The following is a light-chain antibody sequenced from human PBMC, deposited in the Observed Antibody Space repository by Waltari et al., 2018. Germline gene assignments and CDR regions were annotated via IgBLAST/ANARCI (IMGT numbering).Light chain of an antibody. CDR2: EGN. V-gene: IGLV2-23*01. CDR3: CSYAGSSTWV. CDR1: SSDFGRYNQ. Sequence: QSALTQPAAVSGSPGPSITISCTGTSSDFGRYNQVSWYQQHPGKAPKLIIYEGNKWPSGVSNRFSGSKSGNTASLTISGLQAEDEADYYCCSYAGSSTWVFGGGTKLTVL. J-gene: IGLJ3*02.